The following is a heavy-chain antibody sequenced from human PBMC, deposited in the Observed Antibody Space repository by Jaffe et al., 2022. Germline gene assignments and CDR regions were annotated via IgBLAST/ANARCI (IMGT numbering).Heavy chain of an antibody. CDR2: INPNSGGT. CDR1: GYTFTGYY. J-gene: IGHJ3*02. Sequence: QVQLVQSGAEVKKPGASVKVSCKASGYTFTGYYMHWVRQAPGQGLEWMGRINPNSGGTNYAQKFQGRVTMTRDTSISTAYMELSRLRSDDTAVYYCAREGGNNYYQNIWGSFYDAFDIWGQGTMVTVSS. D-gene: IGHD3-16*01. CDR3: AREGGNNYYQNIWGSFYDAFDI. V-gene: IGHV1-2*06.